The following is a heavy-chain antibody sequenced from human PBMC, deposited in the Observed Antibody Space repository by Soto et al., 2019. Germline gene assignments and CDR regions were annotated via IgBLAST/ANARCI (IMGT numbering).Heavy chain of an antibody. V-gene: IGHV1-3*01. D-gene: IGHD2-15*01. CDR3: ARGPGGPDGPGDY. J-gene: IGHJ4*02. Sequence: QVQLVQSGAEVKKPGASVKVSCKASGYTFPSYAMHWVRQAPGQRLEWMGWINAGNGNTKYSQKFPGRVTITRDTAAGRADRELSSPRSEDTAVYYCARGPGGPDGPGDYWGEGTLVTVSS. CDR2: INAGNGNT. CDR1: GYTFPSYA.